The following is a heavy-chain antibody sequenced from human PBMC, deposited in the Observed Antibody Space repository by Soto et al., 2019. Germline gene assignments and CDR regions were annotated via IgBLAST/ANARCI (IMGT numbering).Heavy chain of an antibody. CDR1: GFTFSSYD. CDR3: ARAIGPTLFDY. J-gene: IGHJ4*02. CDR2: IGTAGDT. Sequence: GGSLRLSCSASGFTFSSYDMHWVRQGPGKGLEWVSAIGTAGDTNYAGSVKGRFTISRENAKNSLYPQMNSLRAGDTAIYFCARAIGPTLFDYWGQGTLVTVSS. V-gene: IGHV3-13*04. D-gene: IGHD3-22*01.